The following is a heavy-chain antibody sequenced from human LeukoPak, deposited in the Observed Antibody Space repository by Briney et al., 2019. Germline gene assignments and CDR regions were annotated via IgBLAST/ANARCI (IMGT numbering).Heavy chain of an antibody. CDR3: ARDQWLADY. D-gene: IGHD6-19*01. CDR1: GFSLSSYW. CDR2: IKQDGSET. J-gene: IGHJ4*02. Sequence: GGSLRLSCVASGFSLSSYWMSWVRQAPGKGLEWVANIKQDGSETYYVDSVKGRFTISRDDAKNLVYLQMNSLRVEDTAVYFCARDQWLADYWGQGTLVTVSS. V-gene: IGHV3-7*01.